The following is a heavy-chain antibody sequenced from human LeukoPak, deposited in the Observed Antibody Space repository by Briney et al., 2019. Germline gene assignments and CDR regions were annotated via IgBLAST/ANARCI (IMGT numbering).Heavy chain of an antibody. V-gene: IGHV4-4*07. CDR3: ARDSITMVRGVNSGGMDV. Sequence: SGTLSLTCTVSGGSISSYYWSWIRQPAGKGLEWIGRIYTSGSTNYNPSLKSRVTMSVDTSKNQFSLKLSSVTAADTAVYYCARDSITMVRGVNSGGMDVWGQGTTVTVSS. CDR1: GGSISSYY. J-gene: IGHJ6*02. CDR2: IYTSGST. D-gene: IGHD3-10*01.